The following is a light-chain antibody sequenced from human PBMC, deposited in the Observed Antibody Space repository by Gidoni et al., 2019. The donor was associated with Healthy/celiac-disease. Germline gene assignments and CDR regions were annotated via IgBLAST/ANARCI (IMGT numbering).Light chain of an antibody. CDR3: QQYNNWPGDT. V-gene: IGKV3-15*01. Sequence: EIVMTQSPATLSVSPGERATLSCTASQSVSSNLAWYQQKPGQAPRLLIYGASTRATGIPARFSGSGFGTEFTLTISSLQSEDFAVYYCQQYNNWPGDTFGQGTKLEIK. J-gene: IGKJ2*01. CDR1: QSVSSN. CDR2: GAS.